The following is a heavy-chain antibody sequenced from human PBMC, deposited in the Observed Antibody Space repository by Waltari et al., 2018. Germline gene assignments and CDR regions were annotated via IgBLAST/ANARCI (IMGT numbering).Heavy chain of an antibody. Sequence: EVQLVESGGGLVKPGGSLRLSCAASGFTFSSYSMNWVRQAPGKGLEWVSSISSSSYIYYADSVKGRFTISRDNAKNSLYLQMNSLRAEDTAVYYCAREGSRITKKGYFDYWGQGTLVTVSS. CDR3: AREGSRITKKGYFDY. CDR2: ISSSSYI. D-gene: IGHD3-10*01. J-gene: IGHJ4*02. V-gene: IGHV3-21*01. CDR1: GFTFSSYS.